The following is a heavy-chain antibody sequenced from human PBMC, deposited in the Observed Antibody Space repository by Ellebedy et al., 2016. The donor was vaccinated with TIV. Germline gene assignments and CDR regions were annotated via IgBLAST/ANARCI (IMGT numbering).Heavy chain of an antibody. J-gene: IGHJ4*02. CDR1: GFTFSRYW. V-gene: IGHV3-23*01. Sequence: GESLKISXAASGFTFSRYWMSWVRLAPGKGLEWVSTIRNTGGATYYADSVKGRFTISRDNSKNTLYLQMNSLRAEDTAVYYCKVSSWFEKDIWGQGTLVTVSS. CDR2: IRNTGGAT. D-gene: IGHD6-13*01. CDR3: KVSSWFEKDI.